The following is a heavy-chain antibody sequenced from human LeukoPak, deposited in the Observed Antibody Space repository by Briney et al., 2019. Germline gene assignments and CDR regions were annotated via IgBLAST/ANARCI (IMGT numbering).Heavy chain of an antibody. Sequence: GGSLTLSCAVSGFSVSGHYMTLVRQAPGKGLEWVSVIYPVGTTYYRDSVKGRFTISRDISKNMVNLQMDSLRPEDTAVYFCASGPTYDYVRVLFYWGQGTLVTVSS. CDR2: IYPVGTT. CDR3: ASGPTYDYVRVLFY. D-gene: IGHD3-16*01. J-gene: IGHJ4*02. V-gene: IGHV3-53*05. CDR1: GFSVSGHY.